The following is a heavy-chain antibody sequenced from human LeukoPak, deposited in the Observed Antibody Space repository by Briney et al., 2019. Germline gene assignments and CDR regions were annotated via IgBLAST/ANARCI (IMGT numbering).Heavy chain of an antibody. J-gene: IGHJ3*02. CDR2: INRSGTDT. CDR3: ALYCSGGSCYSIGGAFDI. V-gene: IGHV3-23*01. D-gene: IGHD2-15*01. CDR1: GFTFSNYA. Sequence: PGGSLRLSCAASGFTFSNYAMSWVRQAPGKGLEWVSAINRSGTDTYYADSVKGRFTISRDNSRNTLYLQMNSLRAEDTAVYFCALYCSGGSCYSIGGAFDIWGQGTLVTVSS.